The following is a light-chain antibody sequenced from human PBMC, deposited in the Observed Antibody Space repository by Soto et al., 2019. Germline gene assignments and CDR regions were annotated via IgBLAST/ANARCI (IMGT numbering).Light chain of an antibody. V-gene: IGKV1-5*01. CDR2: DAS. CDR1: QSITNR. J-gene: IGKJ1*01. CDR3: QHYGGLWT. Sequence: DIQMTQSPFTLSASVGDRVTITCRASQSITNRLAWYQQRPGKAPQVLIFDASSLENGVPSRFSGSGSGTEFSLTITSLQPDDFATYYCQHYGGLWTFGQGTKVEI.